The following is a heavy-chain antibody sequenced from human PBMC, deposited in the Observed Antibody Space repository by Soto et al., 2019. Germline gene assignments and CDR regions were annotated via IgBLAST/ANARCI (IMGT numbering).Heavy chain of an antibody. CDR1: GGTFRGYA. Sequence: QVQLVQSGAEVKKPGSSVKVSCKASGGTFRGYAFIWVRQAPGQGLEWMGGVIPIFGTPNYAQKFQGRVTITADESTSTAYMELSSLRSEDTAMYFCAGRRSYGYGSSFDYWGQGTLVTVSS. CDR2: VIPIFGTP. V-gene: IGHV1-69*01. J-gene: IGHJ4*02. CDR3: AGRRSYGYGSSFDY. D-gene: IGHD5-18*01.